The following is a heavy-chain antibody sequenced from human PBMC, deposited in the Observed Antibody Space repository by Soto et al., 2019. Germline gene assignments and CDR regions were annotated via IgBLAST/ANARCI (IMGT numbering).Heavy chain of an antibody. CDR1: GFTFSSYS. Sequence: GGSLRLSCAASGFTFSSYSMNWVRQAPGKGLEWVSSINSSSSYIYYADSVKGRFTISRDNAKNSLYLQMNSLRAEDTAVYYGEREEYSSSSNFDYWGQGTLVTVSS. V-gene: IGHV3-21*01. CDR2: INSSSSYI. D-gene: IGHD6-6*01. CDR3: EREEYSSSSNFDY. J-gene: IGHJ4*02.